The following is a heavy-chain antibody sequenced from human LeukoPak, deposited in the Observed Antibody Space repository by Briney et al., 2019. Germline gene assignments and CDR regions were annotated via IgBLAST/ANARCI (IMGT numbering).Heavy chain of an antibody. D-gene: IGHD3-10*01. CDR1: GFTFDDYA. V-gene: IGHV3-9*01. J-gene: IGHJ4*02. CDR3: AKVGGSGSYFQYFDS. Sequence: GRSLRLSCAASGFTFDDYAMHWVRQVPGKGLEWVSGIRWNSATMDYVDSVNGRFTISRDNAKNSLYLQMNSLRTEDTALYYCAKVGGSGSYFQYFDSWGQGTLVTVSS. CDR2: IRWNSATM.